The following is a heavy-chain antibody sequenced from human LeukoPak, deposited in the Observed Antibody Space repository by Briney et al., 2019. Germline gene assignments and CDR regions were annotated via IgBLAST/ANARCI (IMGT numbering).Heavy chain of an antibody. CDR2: IYISGST. J-gene: IGHJ3*02. D-gene: IGHD3-9*01. Sequence: SQTLSLTCTVSGGSISSGSYYWSWIRQPAGKGLEWIGRIYISGSTNYNPSLKSRVTISVDTSKNQFSLKLSSVTAADTAVYYCARDHFDWLLNRAFDIWGQGTMVTVSS. CDR1: GGSISSGSYY. CDR3: ARDHFDWLLNRAFDI. V-gene: IGHV4-61*02.